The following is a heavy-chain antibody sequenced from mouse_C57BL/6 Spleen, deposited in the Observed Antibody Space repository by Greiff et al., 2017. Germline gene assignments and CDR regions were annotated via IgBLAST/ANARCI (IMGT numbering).Heavy chain of an antibody. CDR1: GYTFTSYW. Sequence: QVQLQQPGAELVKPGASVKLSCKASGYTFTSYWMQWVKQRPGQGLEWIGEIDPSDSYTNYNQKFKGKATLTVDTSSRTAYMQLSSLTSEDSAVYYCARRYGSFYYAMDYWGQGTSVTVSS. D-gene: IGHD1-1*01. CDR2: IDPSDSYT. V-gene: IGHV1-50*01. CDR3: ARRYGSFYYAMDY. J-gene: IGHJ4*01.